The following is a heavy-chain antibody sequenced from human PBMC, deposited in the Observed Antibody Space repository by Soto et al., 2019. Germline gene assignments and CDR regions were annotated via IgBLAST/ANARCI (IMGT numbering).Heavy chain of an antibody. CDR2: IIPILGIA. CDR3: AREYCGGACYLPTRAYYGMDV. J-gene: IGHJ6*02. V-gene: IGHV1-69*08. D-gene: IGHD2-21*02. Sequence: QVQLVQSGAEVKKPGSSVKVSCKASGGTFSSYTISWVRQAPGQGLEWMGRIIPILGIANYAQKFQGRVTITADKSTSTAYMELSSLRSEDTAVYYCAREYCGGACYLPTRAYYGMDVWGQGTTVTVSS. CDR1: GGTFSSYT.